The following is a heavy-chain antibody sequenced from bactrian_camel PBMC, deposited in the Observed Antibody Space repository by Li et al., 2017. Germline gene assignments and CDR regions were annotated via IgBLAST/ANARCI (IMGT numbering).Heavy chain of an antibody. V-gene: IGHV3S53*01. CDR2: IDSDDST. CDR3: AARRTRLWLGDTMTMDSHQYNY. J-gene: IGHJ4*01. CDR1: GLVYPFWS. Sequence: HVQLVESGGGSVQAGGSLTLSCAASGLVYPFWSMAWFRQAPGEERGWVAAIDSDDSTTYADYVKGRFTISTDHAKNTLYLQMNNLKPEDTAMYYCAARRTRLWLGDTMTMDSHQYNYWGQGTQVTVS. D-gene: IGHD1*01.